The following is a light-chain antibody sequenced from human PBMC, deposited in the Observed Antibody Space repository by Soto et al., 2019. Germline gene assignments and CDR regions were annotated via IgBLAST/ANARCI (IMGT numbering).Light chain of an antibody. V-gene: IGKV1-5*03. CDR2: NAS. J-gene: IGKJ1*01. CDR3: QQYNSYSAWT. Sequence: DIQMTQSPSTLSASVGDRVPITCRASQSISSWLASYQQKPGKAPQLLIYNASSLESGGPSTFCGSRSCTEVSLTISSLQPPDFATYYCQQYNSYSAWTFGQGTKVDIK. CDR1: QSISSW.